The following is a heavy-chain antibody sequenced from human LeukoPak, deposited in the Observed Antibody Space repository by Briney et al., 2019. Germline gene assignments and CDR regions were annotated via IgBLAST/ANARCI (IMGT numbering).Heavy chain of an antibody. J-gene: IGHJ4*02. CDR1: GGSITGYY. CDR2: IYYSGST. CDR3: ARAHSSSWYSFDY. D-gene: IGHD6-13*01. V-gene: IGHV4-31*03. Sequence: PSETLSLTCTVSGGSITGYYWSWIRQHPGKGLEWIGYIYYSGSTYYNPSLKSRVSISVDTSKNQFSLKLSSVTAADTAVYYCARAHSSSWYSFDYWGQGTLVTVSS.